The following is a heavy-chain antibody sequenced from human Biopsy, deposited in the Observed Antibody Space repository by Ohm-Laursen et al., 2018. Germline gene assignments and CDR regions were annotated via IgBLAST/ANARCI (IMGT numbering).Heavy chain of an antibody. D-gene: IGHD3-3*01. V-gene: IGHV4-59*01. CDR1: GGSIRSDY. CDR2: ISGRGAT. Sequence: TLSLTCIVSGGSIRSDYWSWIRQSPRKGLEWIGHISGRGATNYNPSLRGRVTISVDTSKNQFSLKLSSVTAAGTAVFFCARLYRLDDYWNDDPPDAFDVWGQGTMVTVPS. J-gene: IGHJ3*01. CDR3: ARLYRLDDYWNDDPPDAFDV.